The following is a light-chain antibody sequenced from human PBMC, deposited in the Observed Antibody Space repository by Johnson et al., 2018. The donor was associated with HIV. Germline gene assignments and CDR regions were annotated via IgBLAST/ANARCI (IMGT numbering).Light chain of an antibody. V-gene: IGLV1-51*02. Sequence: QSVLTQPPSVSAAPGQKVTIYCSGSRSSTGRNYASWYQQLPGTAPKLLIYENNKRPSGIPDRFSGSKSGTSATLGITGLQTGDEADYYCGTWDSSLSAGPYVFGTGTKVTVL. CDR3: GTWDSSLSAGPYV. CDR2: ENN. CDR1: RSSTGRNY. J-gene: IGLJ1*01.